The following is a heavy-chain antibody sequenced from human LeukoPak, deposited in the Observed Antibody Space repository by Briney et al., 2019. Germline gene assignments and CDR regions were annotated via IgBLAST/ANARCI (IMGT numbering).Heavy chain of an antibody. CDR3: ARGWGTYRRFDY. D-gene: IGHD3-16*01. J-gene: IGHJ4*02. CDR2: IYSSGSA. V-gene: IGHV4-4*07. Sequence: SETLSLTCTASGGSISSYYWSWIRQPAGKGLEWIGRIYSSGSANYNPSLKSRVTMSVEKSKNQFSLRLSSVTAADTAFYYCARGWGTYRRFDYWGQGTLVTVSS. CDR1: GGSISSYY.